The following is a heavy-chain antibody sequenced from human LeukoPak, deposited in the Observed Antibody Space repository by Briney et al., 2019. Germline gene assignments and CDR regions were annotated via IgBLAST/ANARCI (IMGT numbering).Heavy chain of an antibody. Sequence: KSGESLKISCKGSGYSFTSYWIGWVRQIPGKGLEWMGIIYPGDSDTRYSPSFQGQVTISADKSISTAYLQWSSLKASDTAMYYCARRGGSGGSLYYFDYWGQGTLVTVSS. J-gene: IGHJ4*02. V-gene: IGHV5-51*01. D-gene: IGHD2-15*01. CDR1: GYSFTSYW. CDR2: IYPGDSDT. CDR3: ARRGGSGGSLYYFDY.